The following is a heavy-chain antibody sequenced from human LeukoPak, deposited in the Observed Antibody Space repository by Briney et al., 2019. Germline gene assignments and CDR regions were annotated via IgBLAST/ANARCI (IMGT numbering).Heavy chain of an antibody. CDR3: ARERLRGYYMDV. D-gene: IGHD5-12*01. V-gene: IGHV3-48*01. Sequence: GGSLRLSCAASGFTFNSYSLNWVRQAPGKGLEWVSYISSISGTIHYADSVKGRFTISRDNAENSLYLQMNSLRAEDTAVYYCARERLRGYYMDVWGKGTTVTVSS. CDR1: GFTFNSYS. CDR2: ISSISGTI. J-gene: IGHJ6*03.